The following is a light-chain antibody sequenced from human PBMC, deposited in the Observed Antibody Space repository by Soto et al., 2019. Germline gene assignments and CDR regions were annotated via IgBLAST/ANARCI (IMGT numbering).Light chain of an antibody. J-gene: IGLJ1*01. CDR3: SSYTSRSTLFV. V-gene: IGLV2-14*01. CDR1: SSDVGGYNY. CDR2: EVS. Sequence: QSALTQPASVSGSPGQSITISCTGTSSDVGGYNYVSWYQQHPGKAPKLMIYEVSNRPSGVSNRFSGSKSGTTASLTISGLQAEDEADYYCSSYTSRSTLFVFGTGTKLTVL.